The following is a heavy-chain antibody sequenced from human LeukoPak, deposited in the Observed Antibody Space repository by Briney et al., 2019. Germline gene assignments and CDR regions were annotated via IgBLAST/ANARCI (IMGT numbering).Heavy chain of an antibody. V-gene: IGHV1-69*05. D-gene: IGHD3-3*01. Sequence: GASVKVSCKASVGSFSSYAISWVRQAPGQGLEWMGGIIPIFGTANYPQKYQGRVTITTDESTSKAYRELSSLRSEDTAVYYCARVPRALFGVDILASDYYYRDVWGKGTAVTVSS. CDR3: ARVPRALFGVDILASDYYYRDV. J-gene: IGHJ6*03. CDR2: IIPIFGTA. CDR1: VGSFSSYA.